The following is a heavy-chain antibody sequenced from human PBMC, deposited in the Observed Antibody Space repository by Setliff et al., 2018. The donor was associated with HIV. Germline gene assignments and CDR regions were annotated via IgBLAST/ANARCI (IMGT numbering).Heavy chain of an antibody. CDR3: ARQGDGYNLYHVYYFDY. Sequence: PSETLSLTCTVSGGSISSSIYYWGWIRQPPGKGLEWIGFIYYSGSTYYYGGSTYYNPSLKSRVTISVDTSKNQFSLKLSSVTAAATAVYYCARQGDGYNLYHVYYFDYWGQGTLVTVSS. V-gene: IGHV4-39*01. CDR2: IYYSGSTYYYGGST. CDR1: GGSISSSIYY. J-gene: IGHJ4*02. D-gene: IGHD5-12*01.